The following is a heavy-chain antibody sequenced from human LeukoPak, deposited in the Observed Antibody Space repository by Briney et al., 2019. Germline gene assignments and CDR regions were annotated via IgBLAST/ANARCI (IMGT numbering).Heavy chain of an antibody. J-gene: IGHJ6*02. V-gene: IGHV3-30*04. CDR3: AKDLSEVYDILTGYSYYYYGMDV. CDR2: ISYEGSNK. Sequence: GRSLRLFCAPSGFTFSSYTKHWVRQAPGEGREWVGVISYEGSNKLYADSVKGRFTISRDNSKNTLYLQMNSLRAEDTAVYYCAKDLSEVYDILTGYSYYYYGMDVWGQGTTVTVSS. CDR1: GFTFSSYT. D-gene: IGHD3-9*01.